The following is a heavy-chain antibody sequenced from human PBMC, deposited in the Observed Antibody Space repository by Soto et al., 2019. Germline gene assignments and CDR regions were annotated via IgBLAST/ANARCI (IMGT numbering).Heavy chain of an antibody. CDR3: ALDVWCPVH. J-gene: IGHJ4*01. Sequence: AGGSLRLSCAASGFTFSTYGMHWVRQAPGKGLEWVALISYDGSNRNSADSVKGRFTISRDNSKNTLYPQMNSLRVEDTAVYYFALDVWCPVHWGHGTLVTVSS. D-gene: IGHD2-21*01. CDR1: GFTFSTYG. V-gene: IGHV3-30*03. CDR2: ISYDGSNR.